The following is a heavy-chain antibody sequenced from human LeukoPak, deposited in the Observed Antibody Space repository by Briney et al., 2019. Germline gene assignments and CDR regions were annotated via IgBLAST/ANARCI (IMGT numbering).Heavy chain of an antibody. CDR2: IYWDDDK. D-gene: IGHD5-12*01. Sequence: ESGPTLVKPTQTLTLTCTFSGFSLSTSGVGVGWIRQPPGKALEWLALIYWDDDKPYSPSLKSRLTNTKDTSKNQVVLTMTNMDPVDTATYYCAIKRGYVRYWGQGTLVTVSS. CDR3: AIKRGYVRY. V-gene: IGHV2-5*02. CDR1: GFSLSTSGVG. J-gene: IGHJ4*02.